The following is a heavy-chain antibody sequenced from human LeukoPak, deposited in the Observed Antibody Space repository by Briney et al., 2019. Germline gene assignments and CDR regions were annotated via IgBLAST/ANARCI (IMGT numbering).Heavy chain of an antibody. V-gene: IGHV1-69*01. J-gene: IGHJ4*02. CDR1: GGTFSIYA. D-gene: IGHD3-10*01. CDR3: ASLDYYGSGSYSYYFDY. Sequence: SVKVSCKASGGTFSIYAISWVRQAPGQGLEWMGGIIPIFGTANYAQKFQGRVTITADESTSTAYMELSSLRSEDTAVYYCASLDYYGSGSYSYYFDYWGQGTLVTVSS. CDR2: IIPIFGTA.